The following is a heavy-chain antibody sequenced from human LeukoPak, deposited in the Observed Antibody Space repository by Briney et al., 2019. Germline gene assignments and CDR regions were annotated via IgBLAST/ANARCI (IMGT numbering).Heavy chain of an antibody. Sequence: SETLSLTCTVSGGSISTYWWTWLRQPPGKGLEWIGSIYYSGSTYYNPSLKSRVTISVDTSKNQFSLKLSSVTAADTAVYYCARAVYYYGSDDPWGQGTLVTVSS. CDR3: ARAVYYYGSDDP. V-gene: IGHV4-59*12. CDR2: IYYSGST. D-gene: IGHD3-10*01. CDR1: GGSISTYW. J-gene: IGHJ5*02.